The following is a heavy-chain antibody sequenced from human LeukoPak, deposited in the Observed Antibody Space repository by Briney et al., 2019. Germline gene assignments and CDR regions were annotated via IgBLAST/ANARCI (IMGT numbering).Heavy chain of an antibody. V-gene: IGHV3-74*01. CDR2: INSDGSST. Sequence: GGSLRLSCAASGFTFSSYWMHWVRHAPGKGLVWVSRINSDGSSTSYADSVKGRFTISRDNAKNTLYLQMNSLRAEDTAVYYCARDPVYCSSTSCYDLYGMDVWGQGTTVTVSS. CDR1: GFTFSSYW. J-gene: IGHJ6*02. CDR3: ARDPVYCSSTSCYDLYGMDV. D-gene: IGHD2-2*01.